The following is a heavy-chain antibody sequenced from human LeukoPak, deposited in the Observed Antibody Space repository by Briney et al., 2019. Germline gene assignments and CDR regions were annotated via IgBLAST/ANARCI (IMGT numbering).Heavy chain of an antibody. CDR2: INHSGST. J-gene: IGHJ5*02. CDR1: GGSFSGYY. V-gene: IGHV4-34*01. Sequence: SETLSLTCAVYGGSFSGYYWSWIRQPPGKGLEWIGEINHSGSTNYNPSLKSRVTISVDTSKNQFSLKLSSVTAADTAVYYCARRGLGIVGWFDPWGQGTLVTVSS. CDR3: ARRGLGIVGWFDP. D-gene: IGHD7-27*01.